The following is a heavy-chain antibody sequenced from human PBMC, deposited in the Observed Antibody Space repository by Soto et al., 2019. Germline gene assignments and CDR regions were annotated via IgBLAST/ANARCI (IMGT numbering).Heavy chain of an antibody. CDR3: ARDLDYYGSGSYYNVGYYFDY. V-gene: IGHV3-30-3*01. CDR2: ISYDGSNK. Sequence: QVQLVESGGGVVQPGRSLRLSCAASGFTFSSYAMHWVRQAPGKGLEWVAVISYDGSNKYYADSVKGRFTISRDNSKNTLYLQMNSVRAEDTAGYYCARDLDYYGSGSYYNVGYYFDYWGQGTLVTVSS. CDR1: GFTFSSYA. D-gene: IGHD3-10*01. J-gene: IGHJ4*02.